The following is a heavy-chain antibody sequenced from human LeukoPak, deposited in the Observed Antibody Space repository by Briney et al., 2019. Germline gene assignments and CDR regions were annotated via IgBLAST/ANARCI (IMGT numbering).Heavy chain of an antibody. CDR3: VRDHRLGAAGTRTNHFDY. CDR2: INPNSGGT. D-gene: IGHD6-13*01. CDR1: GYXFTDYY. Sequence: ASVKVSCKASGYXFTDYYIHWVRQAPGRGLEWMGWINPNSGGTNYAQKFQDRVTMTRDTPIRAAYMELSSLRSDDTAVYYCVRDHRLGAAGTRTNHFDYWGQGTLVTVSS. V-gene: IGHV1-2*02. J-gene: IGHJ4*02.